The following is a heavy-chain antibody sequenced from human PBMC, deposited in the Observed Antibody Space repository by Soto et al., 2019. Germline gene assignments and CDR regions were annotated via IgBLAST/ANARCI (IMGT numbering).Heavy chain of an antibody. J-gene: IGHJ6*02. D-gene: IGHD2-15*01. V-gene: IGHV1-46*02. CDR1: GYTLNTYY. Sequence: ASLNVSCKASGYTLNTYYMHCVRQAPGQGPEWMGIINPRGGSTTYAQNFQDRVTMTRDTSSSTVYMELSSRRSEDTAVYYCARGGGFSPYYYNLDVWGQGTTVTVSS. CDR3: ARGGGFSPYYYNLDV. CDR2: INPRGGST.